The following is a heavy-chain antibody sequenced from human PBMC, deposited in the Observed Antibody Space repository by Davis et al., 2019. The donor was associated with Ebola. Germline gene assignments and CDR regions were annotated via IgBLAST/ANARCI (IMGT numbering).Heavy chain of an antibody. CDR2: ISYDGSNK. V-gene: IGHV3-30*18. J-gene: IGHJ4*02. CDR3: AKDLAYYYDSSGYREPNDY. Sequence: GGSLRLSCAASGFTFSSYSMNWVRQAPGKGLEWVAVISYDGSNKYYADSVKGRFTISRDNSKNTLYLQMNSLRAEDTAVYYCAKDLAYYYDSSGYREPNDYWGQGTLVTVSS. CDR1: GFTFSSYS. D-gene: IGHD3-22*01.